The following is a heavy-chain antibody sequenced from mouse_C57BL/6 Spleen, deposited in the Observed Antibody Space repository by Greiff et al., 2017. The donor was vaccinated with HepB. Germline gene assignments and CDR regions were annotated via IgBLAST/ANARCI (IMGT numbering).Heavy chain of an antibody. CDR1: GYTFTDYN. V-gene: IGHV1-22*01. J-gene: IGHJ4*01. CDR2: INPNNGGT. Sequence: EVKLVESGPELVKPGASVKMSCKASGYTFTDYNMHWVKQSHGKSLEWIGYINPNNGGTSYNQKFKGKATLTVNKSSSTAYMELRSLTSEDSAVYYCARGRVRRYAMDYWGQGTSVTVSS. CDR3: ARGRVRRYAMDY. D-gene: IGHD2-14*01.